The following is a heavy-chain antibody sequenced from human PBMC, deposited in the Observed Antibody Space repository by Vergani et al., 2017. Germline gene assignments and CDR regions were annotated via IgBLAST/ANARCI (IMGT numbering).Heavy chain of an antibody. D-gene: IGHD6-13*01. Sequence: EVQLVESGGGLVQPGGSLRLSCAASGFTVSSNYMSWVRQAPGKGLEWVSVIYSGGSTYYADSVKGRFTISRDNSKNTLYLQMNSLRAEDTALYYCARDSGPTGYSSSWPYYYYYYGMDVWGQGTTVTVSS. V-gene: IGHV3-66*01. CDR1: GFTVSSNY. CDR2: IYSGGST. J-gene: IGHJ6*02. CDR3: ARDSGPTGYSSSWPYYYYYYGMDV.